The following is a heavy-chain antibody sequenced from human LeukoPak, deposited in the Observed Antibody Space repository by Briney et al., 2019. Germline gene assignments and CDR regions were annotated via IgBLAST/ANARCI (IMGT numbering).Heavy chain of an antibody. J-gene: IGHJ4*02. CDR3: AKEAGCSGYDYPDY. D-gene: IGHD5-12*01. V-gene: IGHV3-23*01. CDR1: GFTFSTYG. Sequence: GGSLRLSCAASGFTFSTYGMSWVRQAPGKGLEWVSGISGSGGSTYYADSVKGRFTISRDNSKNTLYLQMNSLRAEDTAVYYCAKEAGCSGYDYPDYWGQGTLVTVSS. CDR2: ISGSGGST.